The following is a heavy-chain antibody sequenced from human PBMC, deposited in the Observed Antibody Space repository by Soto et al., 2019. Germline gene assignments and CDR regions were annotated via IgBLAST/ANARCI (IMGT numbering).Heavy chain of an antibody. CDR1: GDTFSSYT. D-gene: IGHD2-21*02. Sequence: QVQLVQSGAEVKMRGSSVKVSCRASGDTFSSYTVNWLRQAPGRGLELMGRIIPVRTTTDYAQKYRGRVTITADKSSNKVYMELTSLSSDDTAVYYCARRRYSGYDCCHKLFYVMDVWGQGTTVTVAS. V-gene: IGHV1-69*08. CDR2: IIPVRTTT. J-gene: IGHJ6*02. CDR3: ARRRYSGYDCCHKLFYVMDV.